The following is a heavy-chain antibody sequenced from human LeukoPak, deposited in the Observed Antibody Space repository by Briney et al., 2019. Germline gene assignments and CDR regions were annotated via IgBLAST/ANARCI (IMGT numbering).Heavy chain of an antibody. J-gene: IGHJ5*02. CDR2: IYHSGST. D-gene: IGHD3-16*01. CDR3: ARERGGSFDP. Sequence: PSETLSLTCTVSGYSISGGYYWGWIRQPPGKGLEWIGSIYHSGSTYYNPSLKSRVTISVDTSKNQFSLKLSSVTAADTAVYYCARERGGSFDPWGQGTLVTVSS. V-gene: IGHV4-38-2*02. CDR1: GYSISGGYY.